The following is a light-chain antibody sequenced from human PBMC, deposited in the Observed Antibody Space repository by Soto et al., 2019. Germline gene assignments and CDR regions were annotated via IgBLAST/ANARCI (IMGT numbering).Light chain of an antibody. V-gene: IGKV4-1*01. J-gene: IGKJ1*01. Sequence: DIVMTQSPDSLAVSLGERATINCKSSQSVLYSSNNKNYLAWYQQKPGQPPKLLIYWASTRESGVPDRFSGGGSGTDFSLTISSLQAEDVAVYYCQQYYSTPWTFGQRTKVEIK. CDR3: QQYYSTPWT. CDR2: WAS. CDR1: QSVLYSSNNKNY.